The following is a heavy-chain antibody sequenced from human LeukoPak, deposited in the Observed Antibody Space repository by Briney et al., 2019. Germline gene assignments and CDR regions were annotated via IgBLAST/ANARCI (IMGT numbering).Heavy chain of an antibody. CDR3: ASGSYSPFEY. V-gene: IGHV3-48*03. J-gene: IGHJ4*02. CDR1: GFTFSSFE. CDR2: ISSSGNTI. D-gene: IGHD1-26*01. Sequence: GGSLRPSCAVSGFTFSSFEFNWVRQAPGKGLEWVSYISSSGNTIYYADSVKGRITISRDNAKNSLYLQMNSLRAEDTAVYYCASGSYSPFEYWGQGTLVTVSS.